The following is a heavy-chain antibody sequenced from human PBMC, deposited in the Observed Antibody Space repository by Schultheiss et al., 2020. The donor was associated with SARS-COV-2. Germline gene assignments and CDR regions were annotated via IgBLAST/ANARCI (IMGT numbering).Heavy chain of an antibody. D-gene: IGHD6-19*01. V-gene: IGHV3-48*03. CDR2: ISSSGSTI. CDR1: GFTFSSYE. CDR3: ARDSWISSGWYVRNYYYYGMDV. Sequence: SLKISCAASGFTFSSYEMNWVRQAPGKGLEWVSYISSSGSTIYYADSVKGRFTISRDNAKNSLYLQMNSLRAEDTAVYYCARDSWISSGWYVRNYYYYGMDVWGQGTTVTVSS. J-gene: IGHJ6*02.